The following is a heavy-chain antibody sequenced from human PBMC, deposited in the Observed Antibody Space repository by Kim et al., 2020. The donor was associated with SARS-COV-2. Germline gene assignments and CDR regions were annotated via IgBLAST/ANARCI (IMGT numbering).Heavy chain of an antibody. CDR3: ARDLASGMDV. CDR1: GYTFITYI. J-gene: IGHJ6*02. CDR2: INPVDGSA. V-gene: IGHV1-46*01. Sequence: ASVKVSCKASGYTFITYIIHWVRQAPGQGLEWMGVINPVDGSATYAQNFQNRVTLTRDTSTSTVYMDLSSLRSEDTAVYYCARDLASGMDVWGQGTSVIVSS.